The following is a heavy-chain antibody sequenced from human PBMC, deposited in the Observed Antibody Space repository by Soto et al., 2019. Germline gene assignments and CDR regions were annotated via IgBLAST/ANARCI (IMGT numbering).Heavy chain of an antibody. J-gene: IGHJ6*02. CDR2: ISNSGDGT. Sequence: GGSLRLSCAASGFTFSTYAMTWVRQAPGKGLEWVSLISNSGDGTYYADSVKGRFTISRDNSQRTLNLQMNSLRAEDTAVYYCAKNGDFWSWGMDVWGQGTTVTSP. D-gene: IGHD3-3*01. V-gene: IGHV3-23*01. CDR3: AKNGDFWSWGMDV. CDR1: GFTFSTYA.